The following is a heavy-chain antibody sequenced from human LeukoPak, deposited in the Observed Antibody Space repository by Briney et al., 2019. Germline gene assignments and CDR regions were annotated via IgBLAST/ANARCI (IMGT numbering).Heavy chain of an antibody. J-gene: IGHJ4*02. CDR2: IWYDGSNK. Sequence: GRSLRLSCAASGFTFSSYGMHWVRQAPGKGLEWVAVIWYDGSNKYYADSVKGRFIISRDNSKNTLYLQMNSLRAEDTAVYYCARDRCGVERFLECPFDYWGQGTLVTVSS. D-gene: IGHD3-3*01. CDR3: ARDRCGVERFLECPFDY. V-gene: IGHV3-33*01. CDR1: GFTFSSYG.